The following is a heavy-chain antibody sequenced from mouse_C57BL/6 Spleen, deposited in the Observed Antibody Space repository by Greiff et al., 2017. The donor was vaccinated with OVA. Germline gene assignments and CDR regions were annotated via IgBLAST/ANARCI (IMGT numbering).Heavy chain of an antibody. CDR1: GYSITSGYY. D-gene: IGHD1-1*01. V-gene: IGHV3-6*01. Sequence: EVQLQQSGPGLVKPSQSLSLTCSVTGYSITSGYYWNWIRQFPGNKLEWMGYISYDGSNNYNPSLKNRISITRDTSKNQFFLKLNSVTTEDTATYYCARGTVVVFYAMDYWGQGTSVTVSS. J-gene: IGHJ4*01. CDR3: ARGTVVVFYAMDY. CDR2: ISYDGSN.